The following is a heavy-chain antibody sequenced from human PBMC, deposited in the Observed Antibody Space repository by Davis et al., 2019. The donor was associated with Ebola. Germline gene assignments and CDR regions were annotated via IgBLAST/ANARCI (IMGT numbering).Heavy chain of an antibody. CDR1: GYTFTSYA. CDR3: ARDPARFLEWLGYGMDV. D-gene: IGHD3-3*01. CDR2: INAGNGDT. J-gene: IGHJ6*02. V-gene: IGHV1-3*01. Sequence: AASVKVSCKASGYTFTSYAIHWVRQAPGQRLEWMGWINAGNGDTKYSQKFQGRVTITRDTSASTAYMELSSLRSEDMAVYYCARDPARFLEWLGYGMDVWGQGTTVTVSS.